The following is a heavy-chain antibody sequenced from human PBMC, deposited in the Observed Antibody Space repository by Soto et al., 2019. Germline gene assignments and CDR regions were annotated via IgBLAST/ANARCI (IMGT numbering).Heavy chain of an antibody. CDR2: IDPSDSYT. Sequence: PGESLKISCKGSGYSFTSYWISWVRQMPGKGLEWMGRIDPSDSYTNYSPSFQGHVTISADKSISTAYLQWSSLKASDTAMYYCATTGDCSGGSCDGDYWGQGTLVTVSS. D-gene: IGHD2-15*01. CDR1: GYSFTSYW. V-gene: IGHV5-10-1*01. CDR3: ATTGDCSGGSCDGDY. J-gene: IGHJ4*02.